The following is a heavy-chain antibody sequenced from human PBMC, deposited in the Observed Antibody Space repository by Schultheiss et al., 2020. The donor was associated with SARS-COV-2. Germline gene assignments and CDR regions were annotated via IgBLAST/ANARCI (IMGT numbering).Heavy chain of an antibody. Sequence: GGSLRLSCKASGGTFSSYAISWVRQAPGQGLEWMGRIIPILGIANYAQKFQGRVTITADKSTSTAYMELSSLRSEDTAVYYCARSPAMTTVTFFDYWGQGTLVTVSS. V-gene: IGHV1-69*04. CDR3: ARSPAMTTVTFFDY. CDR1: GGTFSSYA. CDR2: IIPILGIA. D-gene: IGHD4-17*01. J-gene: IGHJ4*02.